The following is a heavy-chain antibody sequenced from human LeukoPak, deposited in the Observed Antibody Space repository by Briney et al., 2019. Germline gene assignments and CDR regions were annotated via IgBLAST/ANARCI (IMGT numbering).Heavy chain of an antibody. CDR2: VYSGGNT. D-gene: IGHD6-6*01. V-gene: IGHV3-53*01. CDR1: GFTFSSKY. Sequence: GGSLRLSCAASGFTFSSKYMNWVRQAPGKGLEWVSVVYSGGNTYYADSVKGRFTISRDSSKNILYLQMNSLRADDTAVYYCARSRGSSSSYREFDYWGQGTLVTVSS. J-gene: IGHJ4*02. CDR3: ARSRGSSSSYREFDY.